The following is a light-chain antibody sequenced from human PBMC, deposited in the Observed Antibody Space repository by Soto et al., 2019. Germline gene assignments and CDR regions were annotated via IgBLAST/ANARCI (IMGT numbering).Light chain of an antibody. CDR3: AAWYDSLNGRHV. CDR2: SDN. V-gene: IGLV1-44*01. CDR1: SSNIGSNT. Sequence: QSALAQPPSASGTPGQRVTISCSGSSSNIGSNTVNWFQQLPGTAPKLLIYSDNRRPSGVPGRFSGSKSGTSASLAISALQSEHEAHYYCAAWYDSLNGRHVFGTGTKGTVL. J-gene: IGLJ1*01.